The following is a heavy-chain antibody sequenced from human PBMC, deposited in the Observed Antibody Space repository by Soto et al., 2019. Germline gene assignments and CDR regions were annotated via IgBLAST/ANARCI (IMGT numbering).Heavy chain of an antibody. V-gene: IGHV3-21*01. J-gene: IGHJ4*02. CDR3: ARDPVAAAGDFDY. CDR2: ISSSSSYI. CDR1: GFTFSSYS. Sequence: GGSLRLSCAASGFTFSSYSMNWVRQAPGKGLEWVSSISSSSSYIYYADSVKGRFTISRDNAKNSLYLQMNSLRAEDTAVYYCARDPVAAAGDFDYWGQGTLVTVPS. D-gene: IGHD6-13*01.